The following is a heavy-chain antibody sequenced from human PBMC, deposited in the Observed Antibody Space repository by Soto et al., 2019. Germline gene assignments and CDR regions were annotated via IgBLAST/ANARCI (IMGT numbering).Heavy chain of an antibody. CDR2: ISYDGSNK. V-gene: IGHV3-30*18. Sequence: GGSLRLSCAASGFTFSSYGMHWVRQAPGKGLEWVAVISYDGSNKYYADSVKGRFTISRDNSKNTLYLQMNSLRAEDTAVYYCAKDRIAAVRGNYYYGMDVWGQVTTVTVSS. D-gene: IGHD6-13*01. CDR3: AKDRIAAVRGNYYYGMDV. J-gene: IGHJ6*02. CDR1: GFTFSSYG.